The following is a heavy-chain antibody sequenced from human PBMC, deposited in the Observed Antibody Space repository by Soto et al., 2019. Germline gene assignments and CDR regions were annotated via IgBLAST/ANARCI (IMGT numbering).Heavy chain of an antibody. CDR1: GFTFSGYW. D-gene: IGHD1-1*01. Sequence: GGSLRLSCAASGFTFSGYWMHWVRQAPGKGLVWVSRISSSGSTIYYADSVKGRFTISRDNAKNSLYLQMNSLRAEDTAVYYCARDLQLEEAYDAFDIWGQGTMVTVSS. J-gene: IGHJ3*02. CDR3: ARDLQLEEAYDAFDI. CDR2: ISSSGSTI. V-gene: IGHV3-11*01.